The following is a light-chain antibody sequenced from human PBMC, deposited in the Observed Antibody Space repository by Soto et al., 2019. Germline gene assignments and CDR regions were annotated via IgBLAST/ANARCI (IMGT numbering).Light chain of an antibody. J-gene: IGKJ1*01. CDR1: QSISSW. CDR2: KAS. Sequence: DSQMTQSPSTLSASIGDRVTITCRASQSISSWLAWYQQKPGKAPKLLIYKASSLESGVPSTFSGSGSGTEFTLTISSLQPDDSATYYCQQYNSYPLTFGQGTKVEI. CDR3: QQYNSYPLT. V-gene: IGKV1-5*03.